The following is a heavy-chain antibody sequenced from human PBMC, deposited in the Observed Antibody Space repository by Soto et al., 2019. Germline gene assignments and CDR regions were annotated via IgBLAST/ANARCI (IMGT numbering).Heavy chain of an antibody. J-gene: IGHJ4*01. CDR3: ARLPLALYSDNWYPSHLDY. CDR1: GGYISGGDYY. D-gene: IGHD6-13*01. CDR2: INYSGIT. V-gene: IGHV4-30-4*01. Sequence: KTSETLSLTCSVSGGYISGGDYYWSWIRQPPGKGLECIGYINYSGITYYNPSLKSRLTISVDTPNNKFSLNLRSVTAADTAVYYCARLPLALYSDNWYPSHLDYWGHGTLVTVSS.